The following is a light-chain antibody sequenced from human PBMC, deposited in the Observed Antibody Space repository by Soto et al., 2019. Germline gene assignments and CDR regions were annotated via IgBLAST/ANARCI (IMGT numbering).Light chain of an antibody. CDR3: QQYVSSPT. CDR2: GAS. V-gene: IGKV3-20*01. CDR1: QSVSSAY. Sequence: EIVLTQSPCTLSLSPGERATLSCRASQSVSSAYLAWYQQKPGQAPRLLIYGASSRATGIPDRFSDSGSGTDFTLTISRLEPEDFAVYYCQQYVSSPTFGQGTRLEIK. J-gene: IGKJ5*01.